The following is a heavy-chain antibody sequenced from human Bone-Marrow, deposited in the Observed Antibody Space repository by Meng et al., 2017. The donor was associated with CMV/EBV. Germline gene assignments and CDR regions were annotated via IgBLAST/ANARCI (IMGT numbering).Heavy chain of an antibody. CDR1: GFTFNTKA. CDR2: ISSSGSTI. Sequence: GESLKISCAASGFTFNTKAMHWVRQAPGKGLEWVSYISSSGSTIYYADSVKGRFTISRDNAKNSLYPQMNSLRAEDTAVYYCARGALRWLQSPPVFWGQGTLVAASS. J-gene: IGHJ4*02. CDR3: ARGALRWLQSPPVF. V-gene: IGHV3-48*04. D-gene: IGHD5-24*01.